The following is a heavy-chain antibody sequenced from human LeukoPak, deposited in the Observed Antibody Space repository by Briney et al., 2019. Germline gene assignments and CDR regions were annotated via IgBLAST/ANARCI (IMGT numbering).Heavy chain of an antibody. CDR1: GFTFSSYA. D-gene: IGHD1-26*01. J-gene: IGHJ4*02. CDR3: AKEVGADLGS. CDR2: IWYDGSRK. V-gene: IGHV3-33*03. Sequence: GGSLRLSCGAAGFTFSSYAIHWVRQAPGKGREWVAIIWYDGSRKYYADSVKGRFSTSRDNSKNMVYLQMNSLRAEDTAVYYCAKEVGADLGSWGQGTLVTVSS.